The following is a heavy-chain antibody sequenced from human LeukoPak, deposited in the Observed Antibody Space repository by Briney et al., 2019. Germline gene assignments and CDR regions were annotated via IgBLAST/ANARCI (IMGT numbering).Heavy chain of an antibody. CDR3: ARSSHIVVVTAILGEYFQH. CDR1: GGTFSSYA. V-gene: IGHV1-69*13. J-gene: IGHJ1*01. D-gene: IGHD2-21*02. Sequence: SVKVSCKASGGTFSSYAISWVRQAPGQGLEWMGGIIPIFGTANYAQKFQGRVTITADESTSTAYMELSSLRSEDTAVYHCARSSHIVVVTAILGEYFQHWGQGTLVTVSS. CDR2: IIPIFGTA.